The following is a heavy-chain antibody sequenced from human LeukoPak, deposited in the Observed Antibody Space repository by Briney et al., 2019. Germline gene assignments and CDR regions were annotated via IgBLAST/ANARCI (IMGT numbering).Heavy chain of an antibody. CDR1: GFTFSTYS. CDR2: ISTSSSYI. D-gene: IGHD3-10*02. CDR3: AELGITMIGGV. Sequence: GGSLRLSCAASGFTFSTYSMNWVRQAPGKGLEWVSSISTSSSYIYYADSVKGRFTVSRDNAKNSLYLQMNSLRAEDTAVYYCAELGITMIGGVWGKGTTVTISS. J-gene: IGHJ6*04. V-gene: IGHV3-21*01.